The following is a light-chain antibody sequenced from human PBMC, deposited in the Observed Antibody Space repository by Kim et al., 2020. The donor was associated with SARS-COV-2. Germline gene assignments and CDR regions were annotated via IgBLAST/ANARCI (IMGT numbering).Light chain of an antibody. CDR2: GTS. V-gene: IGKV3-20*01. J-gene: IGKJ2*01. CDR3: QQYDKSPYT. Sequence: FSAGERATPSNRDRQSNASKHLDQYQQKPGQAPRLLIYGTSRKATGMPDRFSASESGTVLTLTISRLEPEDFAVYYCQQYDKSPYTFGEETMLEI. CDR1: QSNASKH.